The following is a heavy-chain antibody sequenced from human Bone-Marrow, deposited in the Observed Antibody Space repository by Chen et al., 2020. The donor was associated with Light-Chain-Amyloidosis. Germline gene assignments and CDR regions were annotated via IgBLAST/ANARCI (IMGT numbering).Heavy chain of an antibody. V-gene: IGHV3-33*01. CDR3: ARWADEKKMDV. CDR1: GFTFRSHG. J-gene: IGHJ6*02. CDR2: IWYDGSNQ. Sequence: VQLVESGGGVVQPGRSLRLSCAASGFTFRSHGMHWVRQAPGKGLEGLAVIWYDGSNQYYADSVKGRFTISRDNSMNTLYLQMNSLRVEDTAVYYCARWADEKKMDVWGQGTTVTVSS.